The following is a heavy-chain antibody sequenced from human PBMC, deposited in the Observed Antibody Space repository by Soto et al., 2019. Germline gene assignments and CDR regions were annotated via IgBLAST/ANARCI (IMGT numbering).Heavy chain of an antibody. D-gene: IGHD4-17*01. CDR3: ASLGLRKNKDFDY. V-gene: IGHV4-34*01. CDR2: INHSGST. Sequence: SETLSLTCAVYGGSFSGYYWSWIRQPPGKGLEWIGEINHSGSTNYNPSLKSRVTISVDTSKNQFSLKLSSVTAADTAVYYCASLGLRKNKDFDYWGQGTLVTVSS. CDR1: GGSFSGYY. J-gene: IGHJ4*02.